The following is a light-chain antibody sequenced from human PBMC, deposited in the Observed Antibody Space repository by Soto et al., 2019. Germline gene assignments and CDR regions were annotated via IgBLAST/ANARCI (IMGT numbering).Light chain of an antibody. V-gene: IGKV3-15*01. CDR3: QQYNDWPPIT. J-gene: IGKJ3*01. CDR2: GAS. CDR1: QSVSSD. Sequence: EVVTTQSPATLSLSPGERATLSCRASQSVSSDLAWYQQKPGQAPRLLIYGASTRATDIPARFSGGGSGTEFTLTISSLQSEDFAIYYCQQYNDWPPITFGPGTRVDFK.